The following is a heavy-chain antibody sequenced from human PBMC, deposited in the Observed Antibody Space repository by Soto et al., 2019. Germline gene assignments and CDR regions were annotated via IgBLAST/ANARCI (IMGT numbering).Heavy chain of an antibody. CDR3: AKESRYSDYVRAFDI. D-gene: IGHD3-16*01. CDR1: GFAFSDYA. J-gene: IGHJ3*02. V-gene: IGHV3-23*01. CDR2: ISGSSYSS. Sequence: GGSLRLSCVASGFAFSDYAMTWVRQAPGKGLEWVSTISGSSYSSYYADSVKGRFTISRDNSKNTLHLQMNSLRVEDTAIYYCAKESRYSDYVRAFDIWGQGTTVTVS.